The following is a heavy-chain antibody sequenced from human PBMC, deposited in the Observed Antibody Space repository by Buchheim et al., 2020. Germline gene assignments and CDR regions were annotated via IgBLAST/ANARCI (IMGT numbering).Heavy chain of an antibody. CDR2: IYYSGSN. J-gene: IGHJ5*02. CDR1: GGSISSGDYY. Sequence: QVQLQESGPGLVKPSKTLSLTCTVSGGSISSGDYYWSWIREPRGKGLEWIGYIYYSGSNYYNPSLKSRVTISDDTSKNQFSLKLISVTAADTAVYYCARDLMVRGAYNWFDPWGQGTL. D-gene: IGHD3-10*01. V-gene: IGHV4-30-4*01. CDR3: ARDLMVRGAYNWFDP.